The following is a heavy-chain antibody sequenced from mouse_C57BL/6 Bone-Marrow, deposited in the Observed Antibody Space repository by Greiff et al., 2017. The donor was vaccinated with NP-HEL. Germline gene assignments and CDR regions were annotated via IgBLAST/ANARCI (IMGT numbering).Heavy chain of an antibody. J-gene: IGHJ4*01. CDR3: ARELLWLRRRDYYAMDY. V-gene: IGHV1-64*01. CDR1: GYTFTSYW. CDR2: IHPNSGST. D-gene: IGHD2-12*01. Sequence: QVQLQQPGAELVKPGASVKLSCKASGYTFTSYWMHWVKQRPGQGLEWIGMIHPNSGSTNYNEKFKSKATLTVDKSSSTAYMQLSSLTYEDSAVDYSARELLWLRRRDYYAMDYWGQGTSVTVSS.